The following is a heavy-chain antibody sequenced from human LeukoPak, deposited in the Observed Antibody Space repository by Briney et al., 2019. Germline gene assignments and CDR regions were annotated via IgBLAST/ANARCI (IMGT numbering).Heavy chain of an antibody. J-gene: IGHJ6*02. CDR2: FDPEDGET. Sequence: ASVKVSCKVSGYTLTELSMHWVRQAPGKGIEWMGGFDPEDGETIYAQKFQGRVTMTEDTSTDTAYMELSSLRSEDTAVYYCATGVVVPADTYYYYGMDVWGQGTTVTVSS. D-gene: IGHD2-2*01. V-gene: IGHV1-24*01. CDR3: ATGVVVPADTYYYYGMDV. CDR1: GYTLTELS.